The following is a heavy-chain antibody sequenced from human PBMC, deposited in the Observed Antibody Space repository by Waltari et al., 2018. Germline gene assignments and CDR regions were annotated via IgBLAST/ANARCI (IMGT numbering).Heavy chain of an antibody. V-gene: IGHV1-69*01. D-gene: IGHD5-18*01. Sequence: QGRVTITADESTSTAYMELSSLRSEDTAVYYCASRGYSYGSNWFDPWGQGTLVTVSS. CDR3: ASRGYSYGSNWFDP. J-gene: IGHJ5*02.